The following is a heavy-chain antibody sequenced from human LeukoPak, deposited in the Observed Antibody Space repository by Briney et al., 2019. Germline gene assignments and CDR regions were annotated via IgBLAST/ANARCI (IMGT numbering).Heavy chain of an antibody. V-gene: IGHV4-59*08. D-gene: IGHD3-10*01. CDR3: ARQTYGSGSFYGMDV. J-gene: IGHJ6*02. CDR2: IYYSGST. Sequence: SETLSLTCTVSGGSISNYYWSWIRQPPGKGLEWIGYIYYSGSTNYNPSLKSRVTISVDTSKNQFSLKLSSVTAADTAVYYCARQTYGSGSFYGMDVWGQGTTVTVSS. CDR1: GGSISNYY.